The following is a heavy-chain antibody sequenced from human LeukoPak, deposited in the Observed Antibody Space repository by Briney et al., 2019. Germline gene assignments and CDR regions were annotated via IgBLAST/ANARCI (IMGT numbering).Heavy chain of an antibody. CDR2: IYSGGST. V-gene: IGHV3-53*01. CDR1: GFTVSSNY. D-gene: IGHD3-3*01. CDR3: ARASYDFGGGYQYYFDY. J-gene: IGHJ4*02. Sequence: GGSLRLSCAASGFTVSSNYMSWVRQAPGKGLEWVSVIYSGGSTYYADSVKGRFTISRDNSKNTLYLQMNSLRAEDTAVYYCARASYDFGGGYQYYFDYWGQEPLVTVSS.